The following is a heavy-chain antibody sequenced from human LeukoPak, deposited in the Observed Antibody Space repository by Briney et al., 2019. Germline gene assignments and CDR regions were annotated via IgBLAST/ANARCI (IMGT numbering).Heavy chain of an antibody. J-gene: IGHJ4*02. CDR3: ARDWISVAARPGNFDY. CDR1: GGTFSSYA. V-gene: IGHV1-69*01. Sequence: SVKVSCKASGGTFSSYAISWVRQAPGQGLEWMGGIIPIFGTANYAQKFQGRVTITADESTSTAYMELSSLRSEDTAVYYCARDWISVAARPGNFDYWGQGTLVTVSS. CDR2: IIPIFGTA. D-gene: IGHD6-6*01.